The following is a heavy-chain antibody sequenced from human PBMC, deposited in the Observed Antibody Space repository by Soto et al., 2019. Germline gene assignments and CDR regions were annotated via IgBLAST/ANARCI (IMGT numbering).Heavy chain of an antibody. CDR3: ARSGCSGGSCYPHYFDY. J-gene: IGHJ4*02. D-gene: IGHD2-15*01. Sequence: GASVKVSCKASGGTFSSYAISWVRQAPGQGLEWMGGIIPIFGTANYAQKFQGRVTITADESTSTAYMELSSLRSEDTAVYYCARSGCSGGSCYPHYFDYWGQGTLVTVSS. V-gene: IGHV1-69*13. CDR1: GGTFSSYA. CDR2: IIPIFGTA.